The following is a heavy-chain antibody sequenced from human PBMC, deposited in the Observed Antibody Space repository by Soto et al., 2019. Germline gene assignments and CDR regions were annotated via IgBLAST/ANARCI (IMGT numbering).Heavy chain of an antibody. CDR3: AKDTYYYDRSGYYTYDH. D-gene: IGHD3-22*01. J-gene: IGHJ4*02. Sequence: PGGSLRLSCAASGFTFGSYGVHWVRQAPGKGLEWVASVSYDGSNKHYADSVKGRFTISRDNSRNTLDLQMNSLRAEDTAVYYCAKDTYYYDRSGYYTYDHWGQGTQVTVSS. V-gene: IGHV3-30*18. CDR1: GFTFGSYG. CDR2: VSYDGSNK.